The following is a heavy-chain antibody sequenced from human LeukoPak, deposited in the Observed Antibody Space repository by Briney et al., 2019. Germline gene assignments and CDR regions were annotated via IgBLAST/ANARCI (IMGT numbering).Heavy chain of an antibody. Sequence: ASVKVSCKASGYTFTSYDINWVRQATGQGLEWMGWMNPNSGNTGYAQKFQGRVTIARNTSISTAYMELSSLRSEDTAVYYCAIEWLVPDPYAFDIWGQGTMVTVSS. J-gene: IGHJ3*02. CDR1: GYTFTSYD. D-gene: IGHD6-19*01. V-gene: IGHV1-8*03. CDR3: AIEWLVPDPYAFDI. CDR2: MNPNSGNT.